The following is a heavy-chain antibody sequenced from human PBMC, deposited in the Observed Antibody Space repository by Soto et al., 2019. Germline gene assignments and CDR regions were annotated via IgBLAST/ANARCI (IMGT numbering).Heavy chain of an antibody. Sequence: EVQLLESGGGLVQPGGSLRLSCAASGFTFSSYAMSWVRQAPGKGLEWVSAISGSGGSTYYADSVKGRFTISRDNSKDTLFLQMNTLRVEDTAVYYCAKTRLYDNNDYHRDGFDVWGPGTAVTVS. D-gene: IGHD5-12*01. CDR2: ISGSGGST. J-gene: IGHJ3*01. CDR1: GFTFSSYA. V-gene: IGHV3-23*01. CDR3: AKTRLYDNNDYHRDGFDV.